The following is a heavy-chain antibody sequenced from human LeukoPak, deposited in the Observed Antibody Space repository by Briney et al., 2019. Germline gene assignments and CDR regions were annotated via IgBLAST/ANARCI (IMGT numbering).Heavy chain of an antibody. CDR3: AKGNSGYYYDY. J-gene: IGHJ4*02. D-gene: IGHD3-22*01. CDR2: ICDNGATT. Sequence: PGASLRLSCAASGFTFSSYSMSWVRQAPGKGLEWVSSICDNGATTYHADFVKGRITISRDNSKNTAYLEMNGLRAEDTALYFCAKGNSGYYYDYWGQGTLVTVSS. CDR1: GFTFSSYS. V-gene: IGHV3-23*01.